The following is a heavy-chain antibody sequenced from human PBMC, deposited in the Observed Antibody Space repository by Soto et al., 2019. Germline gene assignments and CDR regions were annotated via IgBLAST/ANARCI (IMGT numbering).Heavy chain of an antibody. J-gene: IGHJ4*02. Sequence: QVQLVESGGGVVQPGRSLRLSCAASGFPFTTYGMHWVREGPSKGLEWVAVISYDGSNRYYADSVKGRFTISRDNSKNTLYLQMNGLRPEDTALYYCVGGQYYFDYRGQGTLVTVSS. CDR1: GFPFTTYG. D-gene: IGHD3-10*01. CDR3: VGGQYYFDY. V-gene: IGHV3-30*03. CDR2: ISYDGSNR.